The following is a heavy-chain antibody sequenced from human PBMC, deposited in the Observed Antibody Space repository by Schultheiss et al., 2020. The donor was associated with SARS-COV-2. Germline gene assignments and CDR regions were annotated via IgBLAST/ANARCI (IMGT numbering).Heavy chain of an antibody. J-gene: IGHJ4*02. Sequence: GESLKISCAASGFTFSNAWMSWVRQAPGKGLEWVGRIKSKTDGGTTDYAAPVKGRFTISRDDSKNTLYLQMNSLKTEDTAVYYCTTDFPMVYGDDDLTFDYWGQGTLVTVSS. CDR2: IKSKTDGGTT. V-gene: IGHV3-15*01. D-gene: IGHD4-17*01. CDR3: TTDFPMVYGDDDLTFDY. CDR1: GFTFSNAW.